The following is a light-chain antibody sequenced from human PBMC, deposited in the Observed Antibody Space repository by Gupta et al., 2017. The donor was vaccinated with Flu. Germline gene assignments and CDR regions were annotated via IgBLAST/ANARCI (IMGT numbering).Light chain of an antibody. CDR2: AAS. Sequence: SSLSASVGFRVTITCRASQSISSYLNWYQQKPGKAPKLLIYAASSLQSGVPSRFSGSGSGTDFTFTISSLQPEDFATYYCQQSYSTPRTFGQGTKVEIK. CDR1: QSISSY. CDR3: QQSYSTPRT. V-gene: IGKV1-39*01. J-gene: IGKJ1*01.